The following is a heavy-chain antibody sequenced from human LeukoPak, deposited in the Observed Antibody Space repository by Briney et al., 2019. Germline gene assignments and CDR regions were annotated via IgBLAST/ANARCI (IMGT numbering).Heavy chain of an antibody. Sequence: GGSLRLSCAGSGFTFSSYSMNWVRQAPGKGLEWVSYISSSSTTIYYADSVKGRFTISRDNAKNSLYLQMNSLRAEDTALYYCARVKDYYYMDVWGKGTTVTVSS. CDR2: ISSSSTTI. CDR3: ARVKDYYYMDV. V-gene: IGHV3-48*01. CDR1: GFTFSSYS. J-gene: IGHJ6*03.